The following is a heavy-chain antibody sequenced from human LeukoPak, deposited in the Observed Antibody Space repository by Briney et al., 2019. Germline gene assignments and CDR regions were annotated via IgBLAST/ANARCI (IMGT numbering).Heavy chain of an antibody. CDR2: IFYSGGS. J-gene: IGHJ3*02. CDR1: GGSIRSYY. Sequence: SETRSLTGTVSGGSIRSYYWTWIRQPPGKGLEWIGYIFYSGGSNYIPSLKSRVTISVDTSKNHFSLKLSSVTAADTVVYYCARLGSTFDIWGQGTMVTVSS. CDR3: ARLGSTFDI. V-gene: IGHV4-59*08. D-gene: IGHD2-2*01.